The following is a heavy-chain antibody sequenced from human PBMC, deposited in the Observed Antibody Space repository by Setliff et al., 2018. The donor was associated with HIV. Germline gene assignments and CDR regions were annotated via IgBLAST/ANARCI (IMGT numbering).Heavy chain of an antibody. CDR3: ARQYMELELPDY. D-gene: IGHD1-7*01. J-gene: IGHJ4*02. CDR1: GGSISTSSFS. Sequence: SETLSLTCTVSGGSISTSSFSWGWVRQSPGRGLEWIGSIFYGGRTYYNPSLRSRLTMSVDTSKIQSSLELRSRTAADTAVYYCARQYMELELPDYWGQGTLVTVSS. V-gene: IGHV4-39*07. CDR2: IFYGGRT.